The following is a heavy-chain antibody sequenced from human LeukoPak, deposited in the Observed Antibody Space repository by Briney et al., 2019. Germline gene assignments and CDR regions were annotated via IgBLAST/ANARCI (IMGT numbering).Heavy chain of an antibody. CDR2: INHSGST. V-gene: IGHV4-34*08. CDR1: GFTFSSYA. J-gene: IGHJ5*02. Sequence: PGGSLRLSCAASGFTFSSYAMSWIRQPPGKGLEWIGEINHSGSTNYNPSLKSRVTISVDTSKNQFSLKLSSVTAADTAVYYCALNYGDTATNWFDPWGQGTLVTVSS. CDR3: ALNYGDTATNWFDP. D-gene: IGHD5-18*01.